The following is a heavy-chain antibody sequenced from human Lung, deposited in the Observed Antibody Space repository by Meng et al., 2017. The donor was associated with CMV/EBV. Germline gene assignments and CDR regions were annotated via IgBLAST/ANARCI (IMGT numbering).Heavy chain of an antibody. D-gene: IGHD3-22*01. V-gene: IGHV3-30-3*01. CDR3: ARESSGYSSY. CDR2: ISYDGSNK. CDR1: GFTFSSYA. Sequence: GESXKISCAASGFTFSSYAMHWVRQAPGKGLEWVAVISYDGSNKYYADSVKGRFTISRDNSKNTLYLQMNSLRAEDTAVYYCARESSGYSSYWGQGTLVTVSS. J-gene: IGHJ4*02.